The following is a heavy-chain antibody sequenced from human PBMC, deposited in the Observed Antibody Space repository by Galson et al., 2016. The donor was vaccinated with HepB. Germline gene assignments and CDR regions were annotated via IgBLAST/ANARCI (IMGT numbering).Heavy chain of an antibody. J-gene: IGHJ4*02. CDR2: IYPRDSDT. V-gene: IGHV5-51*01. CDR1: GYSFTTYW. CDR3: ARGYSSSYYFDR. D-gene: IGHD1-26*01. Sequence: QSGAEVKKPGESLQISCKASGYSFTTYWIGWVRQMPGKGLEWMGIIYPRDSDTRYSPSFQGQVTISADKSISAAYLHFNTLKTSDTAMYYCARGYSSSYYFDRWGQGTLVTVSS.